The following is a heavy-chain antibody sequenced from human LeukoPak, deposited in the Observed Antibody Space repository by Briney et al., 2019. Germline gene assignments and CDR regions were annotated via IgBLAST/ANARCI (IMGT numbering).Heavy chain of an antibody. J-gene: IGHJ4*02. CDR1: GFTFSSYG. D-gene: IGHD3-10*01. Sequence: GGSLRLSCAASGFTFSSYGMSWVRQAPGKGLEWVSAISGSGGSTYYADSVKGRFTISRDNSKNTLYLQMNSLRAEDTAVYYCATVTMVRGVIIMLDYWGQGTLVTVSS. V-gene: IGHV3-23*01. CDR2: ISGSGGST. CDR3: ATVTMVRGVIIMLDY.